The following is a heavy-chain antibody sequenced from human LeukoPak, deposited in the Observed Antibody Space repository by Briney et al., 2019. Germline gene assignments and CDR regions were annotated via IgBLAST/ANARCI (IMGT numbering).Heavy chain of an antibody. CDR1: GGSFSGYY. CDR3: ARGYYYYGSGSYRFDP. D-gene: IGHD3-10*01. Sequence: SETLSLTCAVYGGSFSGYYWSWIRQPPGKGLEWIGEINHSGSTNYNPSLKSRVTISVDTSKNQFSLKLSSVTAADTAVYYCARGYYYYGSGSYRFDPWGQGTLVTVSS. J-gene: IGHJ5*02. CDR2: INHSGST. V-gene: IGHV4-34*01.